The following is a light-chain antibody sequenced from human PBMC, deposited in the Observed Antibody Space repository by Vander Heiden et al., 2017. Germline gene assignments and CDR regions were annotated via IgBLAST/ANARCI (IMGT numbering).Light chain of an antibody. Sequence: DIQMTHSPPSLSVSVGDRVTIIRRASQSISSYLNGYPQKPGKASTLLIYAASNLESEVPSRFSGSGSGTDFTLTISSLQPEDFATYFSQQSYSTPPTFGGGTKVEIK. V-gene: IGKV1-39*01. J-gene: IGKJ4*01. CDR3: QQSYSTPPT. CDR1: QSISSY. CDR2: AAS.